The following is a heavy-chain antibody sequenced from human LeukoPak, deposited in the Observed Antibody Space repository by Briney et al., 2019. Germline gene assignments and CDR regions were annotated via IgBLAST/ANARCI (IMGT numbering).Heavy chain of an antibody. V-gene: IGHV3-53*01. J-gene: IGHJ4*02. CDR1: GFTVSTNY. Sequence: PGGSLRLSCAASGFTVSTNYMNWVRQAPGKGLEWVSVIYSGGSTYYADSVKGRFTISRDNSKNTLYLRMNSLRAEDTALYYCASARGYSSEYKWGQGTLVTVSS. CDR2: IYSGGST. D-gene: IGHD6-19*01. CDR3: ASARGYSSEYK.